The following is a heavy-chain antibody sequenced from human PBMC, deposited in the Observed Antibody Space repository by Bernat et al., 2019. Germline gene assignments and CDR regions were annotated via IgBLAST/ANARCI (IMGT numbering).Heavy chain of an antibody. CDR3: ASLPMGGWYARLSY. V-gene: IGHV3-33*01. CDR2: IWYDGSNK. CDR1: GFTFSSYG. Sequence: QAQLVESGGGVVQPGRSLRLSCAASGFTFSSYGMHWVRQAPGKGLEWVAVIWYDGSNKYYADSVKGRFTISRDNSKNTLYLQMNSLRAEDTAVYYCASLPMGGWYARLSYWGQGTLVTVSS. J-gene: IGHJ4*02. D-gene: IGHD6-19*01.